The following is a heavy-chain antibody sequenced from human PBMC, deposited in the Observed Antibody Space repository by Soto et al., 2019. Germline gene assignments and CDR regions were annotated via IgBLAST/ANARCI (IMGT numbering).Heavy chain of an antibody. V-gene: IGHV4-59*08. CDR2: VYYTGDT. Sequence: QVQLQQLGPRLVKPSETLSLTCTVSSGPDRSHNWGWIQQPAGRGLEWIGYVYYTGDTAYNPSLRGRVTISADTSTNYISLTLNSVTAADTAVYYCVRQGIDYLHGLVDVWGQGTTVSVSS. D-gene: IGHD4-17*01. J-gene: IGHJ6*02. CDR3: VRQGIDYLHGLVDV. CDR1: SGPDRSHN.